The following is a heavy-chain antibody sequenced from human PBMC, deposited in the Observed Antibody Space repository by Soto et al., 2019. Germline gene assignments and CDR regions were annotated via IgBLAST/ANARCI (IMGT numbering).Heavy chain of an antibody. CDR2: INPVNGDT. Sequence: GASVKFSCKTSGYTFNDYYMQWVRQAPGQGLEFMGWINPVNGDTGSAQKFQGRVTMTRDMSITTVYMELNNLSPDDTAVYYCGRGRSGQIVVFYWGQGTPVTVSS. D-gene: IGHD1-26*01. V-gene: IGHV1-2*02. J-gene: IGHJ4*02. CDR3: GRGRSGQIVVFY. CDR1: GYTFNDYY.